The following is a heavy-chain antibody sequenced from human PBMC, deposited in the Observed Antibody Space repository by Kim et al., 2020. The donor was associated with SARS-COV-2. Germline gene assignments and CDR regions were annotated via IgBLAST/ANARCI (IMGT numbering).Heavy chain of an antibody. D-gene: IGHD1-1*01. J-gene: IGHJ4*02. Sequence: QKFPGKITITRDTSATTAYMELSSLGSEDTAVYYCARDGTTRNGGYYFDYWGQGALVTVSS. V-gene: IGHV1-3*01. CDR3: ARDGTTRNGGYYFDY.